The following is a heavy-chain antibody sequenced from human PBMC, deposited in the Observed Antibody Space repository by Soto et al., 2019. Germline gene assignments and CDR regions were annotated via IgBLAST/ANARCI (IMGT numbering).Heavy chain of an antibody. D-gene: IGHD1-26*01. CDR3: ARGWDLGV. Sequence: QVQLQQSGPGLVKPSQTLSLTCAISGDSVSSDSAAWNWIRQSPSRGLERMGRTYYRSKWYIDYAESVRSRMTINPDTSKNQFSLQVNYVTPEYTAVYYCARGWDLGVWGQGTTVTVSS. J-gene: IGHJ6*02. V-gene: IGHV6-1*01. CDR2: TYYRSKWYI. CDR1: GDSVSSDSAA.